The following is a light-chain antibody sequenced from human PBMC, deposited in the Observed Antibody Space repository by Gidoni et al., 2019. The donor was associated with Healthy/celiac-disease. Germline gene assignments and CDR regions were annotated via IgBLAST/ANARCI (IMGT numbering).Light chain of an antibody. CDR1: QSISSW. Sequence: DIQMTQSPSTLSASVGDRVTIPCRASQSISSWLAWYQQKPGKAPKLLIYKASSLESGVPSRFSGSGSGTEFTLTISSLQPDDFATYYCQQYNSYSPERTFGQGTKVEIK. V-gene: IGKV1-5*03. J-gene: IGKJ1*01. CDR2: KAS. CDR3: QQYNSYSPERT.